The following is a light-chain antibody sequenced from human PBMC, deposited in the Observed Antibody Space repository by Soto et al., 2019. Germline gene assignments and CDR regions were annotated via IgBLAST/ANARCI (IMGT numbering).Light chain of an antibody. J-gene: IGKJ5*01. Sequence: EVVLTQSPATLSLSPVDRATLSCRASQSVSSYFAWYQQKPGQAPRLLIYDASNRATGIPARFSGSGSGTDFTLTISSLEAEDFAVYYCQQRSIWPLTFGQGTRLEIK. CDR2: DAS. V-gene: IGKV3-11*01. CDR3: QQRSIWPLT. CDR1: QSVSSY.